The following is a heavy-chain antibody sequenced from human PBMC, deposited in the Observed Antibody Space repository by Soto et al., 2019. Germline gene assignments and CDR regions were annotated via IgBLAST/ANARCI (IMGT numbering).Heavy chain of an antibody. J-gene: IGHJ6*02. Sequence: GGSLRLSCPASGFTFSSYAMHWVRQAPGKGLEWVAVISYDGSNKYYADSVKGRFTISRDNSKNTLYLQMNSLRAEDTAVYYCARSEGFDHMDDRGQGTTXTVSS. V-gene: IGHV3-30-3*01. CDR3: ARSEGFDHMDD. D-gene: IGHD3-10*01. CDR1: GFTFSSYA. CDR2: ISYDGSNK.